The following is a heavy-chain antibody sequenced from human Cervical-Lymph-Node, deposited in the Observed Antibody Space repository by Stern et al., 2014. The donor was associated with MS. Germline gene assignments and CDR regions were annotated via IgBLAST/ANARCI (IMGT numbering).Heavy chain of an antibody. V-gene: IGHV1-69*01. D-gene: IGHD6-13*01. CDR3: ATLSPDGSSWADSPY. J-gene: IGHJ4*02. CDR2: IIPIFGTA. Sequence: VQLVDSGAEVKKPGSSVKVSCKASGGTFSSYAISWVRQAPGQGLEWLGGIIPIFGTANYAQKFQGRVTIAADESTSTAYMELSSLRSEDTAVYYCATLSPDGSSWADSPYWGQGTLVTVSS. CDR1: GGTFSSYA.